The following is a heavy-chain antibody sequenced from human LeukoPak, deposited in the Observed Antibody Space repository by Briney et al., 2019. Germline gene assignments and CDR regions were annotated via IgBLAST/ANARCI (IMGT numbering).Heavy chain of an antibody. D-gene: IGHD2-8*01. CDR1: GGSISTYC. V-gene: IGHV4-59*01. J-gene: IGHJ4*02. CDR2: AHYSGTT. Sequence: SETLSLTCSVSGGSISTYCWSWIRQSPEKGLEWMGYAHYSGTTNSNPSLKSRLTISLHTSKNQFSLNLSSVTAADTAVYYCARDASNGFDFWGQGTLVTVSS. CDR3: ARDASNGFDF.